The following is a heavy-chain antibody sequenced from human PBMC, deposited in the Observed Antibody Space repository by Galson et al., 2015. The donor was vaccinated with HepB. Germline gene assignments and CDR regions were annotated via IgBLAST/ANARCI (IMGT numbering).Heavy chain of an antibody. CDR3: ATVITFYDSGSYTFDY. CDR1: GYALSELS. CDR2: FDPEENKT. Sequence: SVKVSCKVSGYALSELSMHWVRLAPGKGLEWMGGFDPEENKTTYARKFQGRVTMTEDTSTDTAYMELSSLRSEDTAIYFCATVITFYDSGSYTFDYWGQGTLVTVSS. D-gene: IGHD3-10*01. V-gene: IGHV1-24*01. J-gene: IGHJ4*02.